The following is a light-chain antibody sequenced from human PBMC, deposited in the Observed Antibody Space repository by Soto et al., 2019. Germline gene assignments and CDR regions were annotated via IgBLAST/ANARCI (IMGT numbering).Light chain of an antibody. CDR1: SSDVGGYNY. CDR2: EVS. Sequence: QSALAQPPSASGSAGRSGTISCTGTSSDVGGYNYVSWYQQHPGKAPKLIISEVSKRPSGVPDRFSGSKSGNTASLTVSGLQAEDEADYYCTSHAGSNNYVFGTGTKVTVL. CDR3: TSHAGSNNYV. V-gene: IGLV2-8*01. J-gene: IGLJ1*01.